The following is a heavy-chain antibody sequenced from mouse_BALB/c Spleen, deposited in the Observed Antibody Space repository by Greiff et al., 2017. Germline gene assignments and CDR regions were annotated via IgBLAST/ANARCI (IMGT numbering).Heavy chain of an antibody. CDR2: INPNNGST. CDR1: GYTFTDYY. CDR3: AISNSNPYSFDY. D-gene: IGHD2-5*01. V-gene: IGHV1-18*01. J-gene: IGHJ2*01. Sequence: EVQLQQSGPELVKPGASVKISCKASGYTFTDYYMDWVKQRHGKSLEWIGDINPNNGSTNYNQKFKGKATLTVDKSSSTAYMELSSLTSEDTAVYYCAISNSNPYSFDYWGQGTTLTVSS.